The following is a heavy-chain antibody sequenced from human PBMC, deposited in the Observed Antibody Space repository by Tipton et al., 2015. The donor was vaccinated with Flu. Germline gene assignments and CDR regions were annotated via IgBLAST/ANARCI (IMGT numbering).Heavy chain of an antibody. Sequence: SLRLSCAASGFNFRNFALHWVRQAPGKGLEWVAILSFDGSEKYYADFVKGRFTISRDDSKNTLYLQMNSLRAEDTAVYYCAKTGADSSGYFDYWGQGTLVTVSS. CDR2: LSFDGSEK. J-gene: IGHJ4*02. CDR3: AKTGADSSGYFDY. D-gene: IGHD3-22*01. V-gene: IGHV3-30*18. CDR1: GFNFRNFA.